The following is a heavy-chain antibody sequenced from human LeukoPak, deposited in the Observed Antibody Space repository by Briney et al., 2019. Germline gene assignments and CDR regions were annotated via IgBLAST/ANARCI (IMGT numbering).Heavy chain of an antibody. D-gene: IGHD1-26*01. J-gene: IGHJ6*03. CDR3: ARLRWELPLGDLYSYYYMDV. CDR1: GGSFSDHY. Sequence: SETLSLTCAVYGGSFSDHYWTWIRQPPGKGLEWIGEINHSGATNYSPSLKSRVTISVDTSKNQFSLNLRSVTAADTAVYYCARLRWELPLGDLYSYYYMDVWGKGTTVTVSS. V-gene: IGHV4-34*01. CDR2: INHSGAT.